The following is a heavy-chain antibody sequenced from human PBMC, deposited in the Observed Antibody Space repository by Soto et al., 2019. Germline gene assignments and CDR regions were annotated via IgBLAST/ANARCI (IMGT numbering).Heavy chain of an antibody. Sequence: GASVKVSCKVSGYTLTELSMHWVRQAPGKGLEWMGGFDPEDGETIYAQKFQGRVTMTEDTSTDTAYMELSSLRSEDTAVYYCATDSPTMVRGVNRKYGMDVWGQGTTVTVSS. CDR2: FDPEDGET. V-gene: IGHV1-24*01. J-gene: IGHJ6*02. CDR1: GYTLTELS. D-gene: IGHD3-10*01. CDR3: ATDSPTMVRGVNRKYGMDV.